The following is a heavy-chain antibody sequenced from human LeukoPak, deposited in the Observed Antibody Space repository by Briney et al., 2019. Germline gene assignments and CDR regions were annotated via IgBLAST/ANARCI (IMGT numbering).Heavy chain of an antibody. CDR2: IYYSGST. CDR3: ARGGIWELPLDY. J-gene: IGHJ4*02. Sequence: KSSETLSLTCTVSGGSISSYYWSWIRQPPGKGLEWIGYIYYSGSTNYNPSLKSRVTISVDTSKNQFSLKLSSVTAADTAVYYCARGGIWELPLDYWGQGTLVTVSS. V-gene: IGHV4-59*01. D-gene: IGHD1-26*01. CDR1: GGSISSYY.